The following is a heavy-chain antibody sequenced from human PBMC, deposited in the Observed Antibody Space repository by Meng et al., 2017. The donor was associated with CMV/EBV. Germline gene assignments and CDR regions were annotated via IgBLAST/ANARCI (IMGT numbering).Heavy chain of an antibody. CDR3: ARLIVVVPAASYYYYYYGMDV. CDR1: GGTFSSYA. CDR2: ITPIFGTA. J-gene: IGHJ6*02. V-gene: IGHV1-69*05. Sequence: SVKVSCKASGGTFSSYAISWVRQAPGQGLEWMGGITPIFGTANYAQKFQGRVTITTDESTSTAYMELSSLRSEDTAVYYCARLIVVVPAASYYYYYYGMDVWGQGTTVTVSS. D-gene: IGHD2-2*01.